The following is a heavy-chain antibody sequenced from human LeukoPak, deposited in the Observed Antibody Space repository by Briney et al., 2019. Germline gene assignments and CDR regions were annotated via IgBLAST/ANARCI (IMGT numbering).Heavy chain of an antibody. D-gene: IGHD6-19*01. CDR2: IIPLLDRP. CDR3: ARDLGSSGWNIIYYFDL. CDR1: GGSFSSHA. J-gene: IGHJ4*02. V-gene: IGHV1-69*04. Sequence: GSSVRVSCKSSGGSFSSHAFSWVRQAPGQGLEWMGRIIPLLDRPNYAEKFQGRVTITADRSTSTTYLELSSLRSDDTAIYYCARDLGSSGWNIIYYFDLWGQGSLVTVSS.